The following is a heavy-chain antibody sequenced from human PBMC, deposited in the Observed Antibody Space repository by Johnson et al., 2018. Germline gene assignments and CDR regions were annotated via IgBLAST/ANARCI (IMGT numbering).Heavy chain of an antibody. D-gene: IGHD3-10*02. CDR2: IKSKTYGATT. V-gene: IGHV3-15*07. CDR1: GSTFTSVW. J-gene: IGHJ3*02. Sequence: EVQLVESGGGLVEPGGSLRLSCAASGSTFTSVWMNWVRQAPWTGLEWVGRIKSKTYGATTDYAEPVKGRFTLPRDDSKTTFYLQLNNLETGDTAVYYCTTGNVGMFGTGDAFDIWGQGTMVTVSS. CDR3: TTGNVGMFGTGDAFDI.